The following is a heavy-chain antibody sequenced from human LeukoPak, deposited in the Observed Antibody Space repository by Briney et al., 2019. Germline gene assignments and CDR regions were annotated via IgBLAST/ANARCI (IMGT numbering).Heavy chain of an antibody. CDR2: IYYSGST. D-gene: IGHD1-14*01. CDR1: GGSISSYY. J-gene: IGHJ4*02. Sequence: PSETLSLTCTVSGGSISSYYWSWIRQPPGKGLEWIGYIYYSGSTNYNPSLKSRVTISVDTSKNQFSLKLSSVTAADTAVYYCARDQARSLDYWGQGTLVTVSS. V-gene: IGHV4-59*01. CDR3: ARDQARSLDY.